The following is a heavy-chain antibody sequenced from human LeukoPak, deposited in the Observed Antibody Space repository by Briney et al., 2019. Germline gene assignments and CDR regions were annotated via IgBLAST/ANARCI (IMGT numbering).Heavy chain of an antibody. Sequence: ASVKVSCKPSGYTFTSYNINCVRQSPRPGREWMTWMHPNIGDTGDAQKFQDRVTVTSNTSISTAYMELRSLTSEDTAVYYCARELIVLEPAARRYNYYMDVWGIGTTVSVSS. CDR2: MHPNIGDT. J-gene: IGHJ6*03. CDR3: ARELIVLEPAARRYNYYMDV. V-gene: IGHV1-8*03. CDR1: GYTFTSYN. D-gene: IGHD2-2*01.